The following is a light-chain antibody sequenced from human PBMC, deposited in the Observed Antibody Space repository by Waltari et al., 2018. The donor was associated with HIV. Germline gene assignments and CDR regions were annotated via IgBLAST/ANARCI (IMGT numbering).Light chain of an antibody. CDR1: SSDVGSYNV. CDR3: CSYAGSSTHV. Sequence: QSALTQPASVSGSPGQSITISCTGTSSDVGSYNVVSWYQQHPSKAPKVIIYKVNNQPGGVSKIFSDSRSGNTASLTISVLQAEDEADNHCCSYAGSSTHVFGTGTKVTVL. V-gene: IGLV2-23*02. CDR2: KVN. J-gene: IGLJ1*01.